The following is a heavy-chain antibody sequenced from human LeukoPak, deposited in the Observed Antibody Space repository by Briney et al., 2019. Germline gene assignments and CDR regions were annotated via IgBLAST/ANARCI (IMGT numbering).Heavy chain of an antibody. CDR2: IKSDGKT. V-gene: IGHV3-74*01. CDR3: ARAPSEIGGYYPEYFRH. J-gene: IGHJ1*01. CDR1: GFTFSSYW. Sequence: GGSLRLSCAASGFTFSSYWMHWVRQAPGKGLVWVSRIKSDGKTNYADSVKGRFTISRDNAENTVSLQTNSLRAEDTGVYYCARAPSEIGGYYPEYFRHWGQGTLVTVSS. D-gene: IGHD3-22*01.